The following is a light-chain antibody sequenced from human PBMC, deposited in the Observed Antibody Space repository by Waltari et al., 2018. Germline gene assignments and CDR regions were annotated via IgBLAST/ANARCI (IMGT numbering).Light chain of an antibody. CDR2: SNN. J-gene: IGLJ3*02. CDR1: SSNIGSNA. V-gene: IGLV1-44*01. Sequence: QSVLTQPPSTSGTPGQRVTISCSGSSSNIGSNAVKWYQQHPGTAPRLLIYSNNSRPSGVPDRFSGSKCGTSASLAISGLRSQDEADYYCAAWDDSLDGSWVFGGGTRLTVL. CDR3: AAWDDSLDGSWV.